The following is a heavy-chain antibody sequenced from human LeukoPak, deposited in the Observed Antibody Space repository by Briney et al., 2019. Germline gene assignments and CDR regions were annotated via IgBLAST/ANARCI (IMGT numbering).Heavy chain of an antibody. J-gene: IGHJ6*02. CDR2: IYYSGST. CDR1: GGSISSGGYY. Sequence: SQTLSLTCTVSGGSISSGGYYWGWIRQHPGKGLEWIGYIYYSGSTNYNPSLKSRVTISVDTSKNQFSLKLSSVTAADTAVYYCARDNWNYGSSMDVWGQGTTVTVSS. V-gene: IGHV4-31*03. D-gene: IGHD1-7*01. CDR3: ARDNWNYGSSMDV.